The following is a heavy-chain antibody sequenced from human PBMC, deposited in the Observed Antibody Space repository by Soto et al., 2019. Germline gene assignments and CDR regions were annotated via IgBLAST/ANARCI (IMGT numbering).Heavy chain of an antibody. CDR1: GYNFTTYG. CDR3: VREGQQQTQETYYYFYGMDV. D-gene: IGHD6-13*01. Sequence: ASVKVSCKASGYNFTTYGISWVRQAPRQGREWMGWISGDNVNTKSAQKIQGRITMTTDTSAGTAYMELRSLRSDDTAVYFCVREGQQQTQETYYYFYGMDVWGQGTTVTVSS. CDR2: ISGDNVNT. V-gene: IGHV1-18*01. J-gene: IGHJ6*02.